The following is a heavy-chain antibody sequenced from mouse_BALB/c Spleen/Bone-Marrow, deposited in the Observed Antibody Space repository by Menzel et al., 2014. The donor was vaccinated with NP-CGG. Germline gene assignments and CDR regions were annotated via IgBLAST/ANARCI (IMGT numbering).Heavy chain of an antibody. CDR1: GYTFTSYW. D-gene: IGHD2-3*01. Sequence: VKLMESGAELVKPGAPVKLSCKASGYTFTSYWMNWVKQRPGRGLEWIGRIDPSDSETHYNQKFKDEATLTVDKSSSTAYIQLSSLTSEDSAVYYCARALGDGYYYAMDYWGQGTSVTVSS. CDR3: ARALGDGYYYAMDY. V-gene: IGHV1-69*02. CDR2: IDPSDSET. J-gene: IGHJ4*01.